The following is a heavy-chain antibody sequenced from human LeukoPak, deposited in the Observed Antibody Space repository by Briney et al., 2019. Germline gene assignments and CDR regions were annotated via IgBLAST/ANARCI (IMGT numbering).Heavy chain of an antibody. Sequence: SETLSLTCAVYGGSFSGYYWSWIRQPPGKGLEWIGEINHSGSTNYNPSLKSRVTISVDTSKNQFSLKLSSVTAADTAVYYCAGAPGYRLDYWGQGTLVTVSS. V-gene: IGHV4-34*01. D-gene: IGHD5-18*01. CDR3: AGAPGYRLDY. J-gene: IGHJ4*02. CDR2: INHSGST. CDR1: GGSFSGYY.